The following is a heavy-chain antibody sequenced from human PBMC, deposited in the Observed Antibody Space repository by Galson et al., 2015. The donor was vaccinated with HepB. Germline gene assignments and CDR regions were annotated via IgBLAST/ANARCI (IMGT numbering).Heavy chain of an antibody. CDR2: TYYRSQWFA. D-gene: IGHD3-9*01. CDR3: ARVRVYYNILTGYKNHYYFDY. CDR1: GDSVSSNSAT. J-gene: IGHJ4*02. Sequence: CAISGDSVSSNSATWNWIRQSPSRGLEWLGRTYYRSQWFADYGVSVRSRITINPDTSMNQFSLQLNSVTPEDTAVYYCARVRVYYNILTGYKNHYYFDYWGQGTLVSVSA. V-gene: IGHV6-1*01.